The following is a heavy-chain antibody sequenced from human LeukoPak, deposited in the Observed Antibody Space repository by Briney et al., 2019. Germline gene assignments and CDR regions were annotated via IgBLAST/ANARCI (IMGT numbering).Heavy chain of an antibody. D-gene: IGHD6-13*01. CDR3: ARGARRDSSSWYRSYYYMDV. Sequence: SETLSLTCAVYGGSFSGYYWSWIRQPPGRGLEWIGEINHSGSTNYNPSLKSRVTISVDTSKNQFSLKLSSVAAADTAVYYCARGARRDSSSWYRSYYYMDVWGKGTTVTVSS. V-gene: IGHV4-34*01. CDR1: GGSFSGYY. J-gene: IGHJ6*03. CDR2: INHSGST.